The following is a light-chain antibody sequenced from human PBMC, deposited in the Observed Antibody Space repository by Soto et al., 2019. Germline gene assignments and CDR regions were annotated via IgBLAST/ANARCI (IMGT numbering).Light chain of an antibody. Sequence: QSVLAQPRSVSGSPGQSVTISCTGTTSDFSDHSFVSWYQQHPGKAPKLLIYDVTKRPSGVPDRFSGFKSAKTASLTISGLLADDEADYYCCSYGCFYTYVFGTGTKLTVL. V-gene: IGLV2-11*01. J-gene: IGLJ1*01. CDR3: CSYGCFYTYV. CDR2: DVT. CDR1: TSDFSDHSF.